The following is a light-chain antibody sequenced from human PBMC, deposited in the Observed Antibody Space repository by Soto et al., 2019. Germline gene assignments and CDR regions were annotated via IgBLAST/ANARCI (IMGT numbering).Light chain of an antibody. CDR1: QSVSSGN. CDR2: GAS. CDR3: QQYNNWPPLT. Sequence: EIVLTQSPGPLSLSPGQRATLSCRSSQSVSSGNLAWYQQKPGQAPRLLIYGASTRATGIPARFSGSGSGTEFTLTISSLQSEDFAVYYCQQYNNWPPLTFGGGTKWIS. J-gene: IGKJ4*01. V-gene: IGKV3-15*01.